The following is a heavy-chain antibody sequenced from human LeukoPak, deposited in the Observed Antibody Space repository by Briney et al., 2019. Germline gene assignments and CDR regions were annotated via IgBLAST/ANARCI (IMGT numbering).Heavy chain of an antibody. CDR2: ISANTGKT. D-gene: IGHD6-13*01. J-gene: IGHJ4*02. CDR1: GYTFATYG. V-gene: IGHV1-18*01. Sequence: ASVKASCKASGYTFATYGFCWVRQAPGHGLEWMGWISANTGKTDYARKFQGRVTMTTDTSTSTAYMELRSLRPDDTAVYYCAKVAGDRMDYWGQGTLLTVSS. CDR3: AKVAGDRMDY.